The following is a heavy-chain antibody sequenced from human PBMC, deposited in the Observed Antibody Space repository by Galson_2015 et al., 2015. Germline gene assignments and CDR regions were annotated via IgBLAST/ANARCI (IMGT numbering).Heavy chain of an antibody. D-gene: IGHD2-2*01. CDR1: GGSISSSSYY. V-gene: IGHV4-39*01. Sequence: ETLSLTCTVSGGSISSSSYYWGWIRQPPGKGLEWIGSIYYSGSTYYNPSLKSRVTISVDTSKNQFSLKLSSVTAADTAVYYCARHYCSSTSCYLPWYSGYDYGYTAMVTALGAFDIWGQGTMVTVSS. CDR3: ARHYCSSTSCYLPWYSGYDYGYTAMVTALGAFDI. CDR2: IYYSGST. J-gene: IGHJ3*02.